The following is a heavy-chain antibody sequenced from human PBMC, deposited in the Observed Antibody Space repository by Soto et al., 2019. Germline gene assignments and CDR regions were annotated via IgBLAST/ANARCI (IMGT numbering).Heavy chain of an antibody. CDR3: ARGYEGHYDFWRFDP. Sequence: QVQLVQSGAEVKKPGASVKVSCKASGYTFTSYDINWVRQATGQGLEWMGWMNPNSGNTGYAQKLQGRVTMIRNTSISPAYMEQSSLRSEDRAVYYCARGYEGHYDFWRFDPWGQGTLVTVSS. CDR2: MNPNSGNT. D-gene: IGHD3-3*01. V-gene: IGHV1-8*01. CDR1: GYTFTSYD. J-gene: IGHJ5*02.